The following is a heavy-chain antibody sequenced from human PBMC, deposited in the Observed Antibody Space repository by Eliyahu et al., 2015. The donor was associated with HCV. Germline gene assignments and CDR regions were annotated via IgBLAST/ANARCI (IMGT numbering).Heavy chain of an antibody. D-gene: IGHD3-22*01. Sequence: QVQLQESGPGLVKPSETLSITCTVSGYSISSGYYWGWIRQPPGKGLEWIASIYHSGSIYYNPSLKSRVTISVDTSKNQFSLKLSSVTAADTAVYYCARDSSGYYYNLDYWGQGTLVTVSS. CDR2: IYHSGSI. V-gene: IGHV4-38-2*02. CDR1: GYSISSGYY. J-gene: IGHJ4*02. CDR3: ARDSSGYYYNLDY.